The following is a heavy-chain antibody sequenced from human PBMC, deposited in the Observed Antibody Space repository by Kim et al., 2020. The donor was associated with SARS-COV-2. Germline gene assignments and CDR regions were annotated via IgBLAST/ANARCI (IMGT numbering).Heavy chain of an antibody. CDR3: ARDLAVAASYWYFDL. V-gene: IGHV3-48*02. CDR2: ISSSSSTI. CDR1: GFTFSSYS. D-gene: IGHD6-19*01. J-gene: IGHJ2*01. Sequence: GGSLRLSCAASGFTFSSYSMNWVRQAPGMGLEWVSYISSSSSTIYYADSVKGRFTISRDNAKNSLYLQMNSLRDEDTAVYYCARDLAVAASYWYFDLWGRGTLVTVSS.